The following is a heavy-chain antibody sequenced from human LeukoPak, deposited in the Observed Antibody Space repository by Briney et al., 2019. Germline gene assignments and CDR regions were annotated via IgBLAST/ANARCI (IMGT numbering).Heavy chain of an antibody. CDR2: IYYSGSA. CDR1: GGSINSRGYY. Sequence: SETLSLTCTVSGGSINSRGYYWGWIRQPPGKGLERIGSIYYSGSAYYNPSLKSRLTTSVDTSKNQFSLDLSSVTAADTALYYCARRPGAVADGPTHAFDIWGQGTMVTVSS. J-gene: IGHJ3*02. V-gene: IGHV4-39*01. D-gene: IGHD6-19*01. CDR3: ARRPGAVADGPTHAFDI.